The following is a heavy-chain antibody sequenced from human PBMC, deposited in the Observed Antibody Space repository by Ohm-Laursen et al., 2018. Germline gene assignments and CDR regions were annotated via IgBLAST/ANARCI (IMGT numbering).Heavy chain of an antibody. J-gene: IGHJ6*02. V-gene: IGHV4-59*07. CDR3: ASGHTYGYDDYYGMDV. D-gene: IGHD5-18*01. CDR1: GGSITNRY. Sequence: SDTLSLTCTASGGSITNRYWNWIRQAPGKGLEWIGYIYHSGSTKYNPSLNSRVTISVDTSKNQFSLKLRSMTAADTAVYYCASGHTYGYDDYYGMDVWGQGTRVTVPS. CDR2: IYHSGST.